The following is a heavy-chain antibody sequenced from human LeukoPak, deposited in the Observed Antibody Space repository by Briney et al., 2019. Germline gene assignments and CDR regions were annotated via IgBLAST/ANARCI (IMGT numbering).Heavy chain of an antibody. D-gene: IGHD6-19*01. V-gene: IGHV3-23*01. J-gene: IGHJ4*02. CDR2: ISGDTT. CDR3: AKDLSGSGWASHY. Sequence: GGSLRLSCAASGFSFSSSAMNWVRQPPGKGLEWVSSISGDTTYYADSVKGRFTISRDNSKNTLYLQMNSLRAEDTALYYCAKDLSGSGWASHYWGQGTLVTVSS. CDR1: GFSFSSSA.